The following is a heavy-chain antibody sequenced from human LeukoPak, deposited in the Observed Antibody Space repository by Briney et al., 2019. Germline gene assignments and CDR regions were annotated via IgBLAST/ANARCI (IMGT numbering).Heavy chain of an antibody. V-gene: IGHV3-23*01. J-gene: IGHJ4*02. CDR2: ISDSGDST. CDR3: AKKEDATMVHYYFDY. D-gene: IGHD5-18*01. CDR1: GFTFSSYA. Sequence: GGSLRLSCAASGFTFSSYAMTWVRQAPGKGLEWVSGISDSGDSTYYADSVKGRFTISRDNSKNTLYLQMNSLRAEDTAVYYCAKKEDATMVHYYFDYRGQGTLVTVSS.